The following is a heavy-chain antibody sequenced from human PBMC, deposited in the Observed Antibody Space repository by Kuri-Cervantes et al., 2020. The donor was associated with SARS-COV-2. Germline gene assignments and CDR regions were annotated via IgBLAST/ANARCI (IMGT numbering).Heavy chain of an antibody. J-gene: IGHJ3*02. Sequence: GGSLRLSCAASGFTFSGAAMHWVRQAPGKGLEWVANIKQDGSEKYYVDSVKGRFTISRDNAKNSLYLQMNSLRAEDTAVYYCASQDIVVVPAANAFDIWGQGTMVTVSS. CDR3: ASQDIVVVPAANAFDI. V-gene: IGHV3-7*01. CDR2: IKQDGSEK. D-gene: IGHD2-2*01. CDR1: GFTFSGAA.